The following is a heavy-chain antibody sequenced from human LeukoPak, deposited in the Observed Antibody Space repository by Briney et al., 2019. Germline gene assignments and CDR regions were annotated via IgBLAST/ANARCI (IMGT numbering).Heavy chain of an antibody. CDR2: ISSNSGNI. D-gene: IGHD3-10*01. Sequence: GGSLRLSCAASGFTFSTYAMNWVRQAPGKGLEWVSVISSNSGNIDYADSVKGRFTISRDNSKNTMYLQMNGLRAEDTAVYYCARDSGRSSHWGQGTLVTVSS. V-gene: IGHV3-23*01. J-gene: IGHJ4*02. CDR1: GFTFSTYA. CDR3: ARDSGRSSH.